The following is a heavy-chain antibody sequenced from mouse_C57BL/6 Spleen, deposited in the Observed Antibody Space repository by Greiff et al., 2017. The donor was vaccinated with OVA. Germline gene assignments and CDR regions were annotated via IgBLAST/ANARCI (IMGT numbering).Heavy chain of an antibody. J-gene: IGHJ1*03. CDR2: IDPTSGGT. CDR3: ARRKGEITTEVRYFDV. Sequence: VQLQQPGAELVKPGASVKLSCKASGYTFTSYWMHWVKQRPGRGLEWIGRIDPTSGGTKYNEKLKSKATLTVDKASSTTYMQLSSLTSEDSAFDYCARRKGEITTEVRYFDVWGTGTTVTVSS. CDR1: GYTFTSYW. D-gene: IGHD1-1*01. V-gene: IGHV1-72*01.